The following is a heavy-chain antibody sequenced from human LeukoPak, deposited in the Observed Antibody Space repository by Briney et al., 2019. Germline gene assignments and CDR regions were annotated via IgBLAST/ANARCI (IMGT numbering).Heavy chain of an antibody. V-gene: IGHV1-69*13. D-gene: IGHD3-22*01. CDR2: IIPIFGTA. Sequence: ASVKVSCKASGYTFTSYGISWVRQAPGQGLEWMGGIIPIFGTANYAQKFQGRVTITADESTSTAYMELSSLRSEDTAVYYCARSLVVVIDYYYYMDVWGKGTTVTVSS. CDR3: ARSLVVVIDYYYYMDV. J-gene: IGHJ6*03. CDR1: GYTFTSYG.